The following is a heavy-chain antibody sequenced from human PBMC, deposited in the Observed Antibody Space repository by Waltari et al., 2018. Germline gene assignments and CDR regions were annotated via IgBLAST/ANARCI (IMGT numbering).Heavy chain of an antibody. V-gene: IGHV1-69*12. CDR2: IIPIFGTA. CDR3: ARDGRDGYNLDY. J-gene: IGHJ4*02. D-gene: IGHD5-12*01. Sequence: QVQLVQSGAEVKKPGSSVKVSCKASGGTFSSYAISWVRQAPGQGLEWMGGIIPIFGTANYAQKFQGRGTSTADESTSTAYMGLSSLRSEDTAVYYCARDGRDGYNLDYWGQGTLVTVSS. CDR1: GGTFSSYA.